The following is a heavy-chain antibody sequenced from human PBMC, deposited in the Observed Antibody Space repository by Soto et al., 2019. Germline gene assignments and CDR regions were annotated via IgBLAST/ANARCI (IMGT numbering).Heavy chain of an antibody. CDR1: GSSVSRGSYF. J-gene: IGHJ4*02. CDR2: IYYTGST. CDR3: ARDNAHYDSRGHHLEPFDS. D-gene: IGHD3-22*01. V-gene: IGHV4-61*03. Sequence: QVQLQESGPGLVKPSETVSLTCAVSGSSVSRGSYFWSWIRQPPGKGLEFIGYIYYTGSTEYNPSLRSRVTISVDTSKNHFSLKLTSVTASDTAVYYCARDNAHYDSRGHHLEPFDSWGQGTLVTVAS.